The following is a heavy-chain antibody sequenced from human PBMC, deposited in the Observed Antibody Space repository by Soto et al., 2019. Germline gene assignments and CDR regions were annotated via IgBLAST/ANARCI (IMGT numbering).Heavy chain of an antibody. D-gene: IGHD3-22*01. CDR3: ARSGSSGYYVDY. CDR1: VYTFTSYA. V-gene: IGHV1-18*01. J-gene: IGHJ4*02. CDR2: INAYNGNT. Sequence: ASVKVSCKAFVYTFTSYAIDWVREAPRQRLEWMGWINAYNGNTNYAQKFQGRVTMTTDTSTSTAYMELRSLRSDDTAVYYWARSGSSGYYVDYWGQGTLVTVSS.